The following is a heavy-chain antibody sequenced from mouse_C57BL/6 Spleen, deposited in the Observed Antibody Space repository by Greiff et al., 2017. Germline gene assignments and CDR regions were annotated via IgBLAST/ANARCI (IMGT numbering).Heavy chain of an antibody. D-gene: IGHD1-1*01. CDR1: GYAFSSSW. Sequence: QVQLKESGPELVKPGASVKISCKASGYAFSSSWMNWVKQRPGKGLEWIGRIYPGDGDTNYNGKFKGKATLTADKSSSTAYMQRSSLTSEDSAVYFCARITTVVENLDYWGQGTSVTVSS. CDR2: IYPGDGDT. CDR3: ARITTVVENLDY. J-gene: IGHJ4*01. V-gene: IGHV1-82*01.